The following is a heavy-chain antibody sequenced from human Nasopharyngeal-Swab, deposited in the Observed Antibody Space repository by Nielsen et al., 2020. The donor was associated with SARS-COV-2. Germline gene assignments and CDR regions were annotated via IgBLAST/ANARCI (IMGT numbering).Heavy chain of an antibody. CDR3: ARHSGYDPYYYYGMDV. CDR2: IIPILGIA. CDR1: GGTFSSYA. J-gene: IGHJ6*02. V-gene: IGHV1-69*04. Sequence: SVKVSCKASGGTFSSYAISWVRQAPGQGLEWMGRIIPILGIANYAQKFQGRVTITADKSTSTAYMELSSLRSEDTAVYYCARHSGYDPYYYYGMDVWGQGTTVTVSS. D-gene: IGHD5-12*01.